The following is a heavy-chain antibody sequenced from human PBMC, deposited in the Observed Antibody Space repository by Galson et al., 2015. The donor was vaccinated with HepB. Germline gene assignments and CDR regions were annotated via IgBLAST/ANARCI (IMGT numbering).Heavy chain of an antibody. V-gene: IGHV1-2*05. Sequence: SVKVSCKASGYTFTGYYMHWVRQAPGQGLEWMGRINPNSGGTNYAQKFQGRVTMTRDTSISTAYMELSRLRSDDTVVYYCARGQRDGYNSDAFDIWGQGTMVTVSS. CDR2: INPNSGGT. J-gene: IGHJ3*02. CDR1: GYTFTGYY. CDR3: ARGQRDGYNSDAFDI. D-gene: IGHD5-24*01.